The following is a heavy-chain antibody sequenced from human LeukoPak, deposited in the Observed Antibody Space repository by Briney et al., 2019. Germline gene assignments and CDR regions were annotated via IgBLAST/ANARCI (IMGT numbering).Heavy chain of an antibody. CDR3: AKDVTYSGSYYGY. J-gene: IGHJ4*02. CDR1: GFTFRSYG. Sequence: GGSLRLSCAASGFTFRSYGMSWVRQAPGKGPEWVSAISGSGGRTHYADSVKGRFTISRDNSKNTLYLQMNSLRAEDTAVYYCAKDVTYSGSYYGYWGQGTLVTVSS. V-gene: IGHV3-23*01. D-gene: IGHD1-26*01. CDR2: ISGSGGRT.